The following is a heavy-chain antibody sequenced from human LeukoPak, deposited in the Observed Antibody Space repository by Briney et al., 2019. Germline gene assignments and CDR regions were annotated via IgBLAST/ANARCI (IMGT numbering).Heavy chain of an antibody. D-gene: IGHD3-10*02. V-gene: IGHV3-23*01. J-gene: IGHJ6*04. Sequence: GGSLRLSCAASGFTFSTYAMHWVRQAPGKGLEWVSNISGSGVSGGNTYYADSVKGRFTISRDNSKNSLYLQTNSLRAEDTAVYYCAELGITMIGGVWGKGTTVTISS. CDR2: ISGSGVSGGNT. CDR1: GFTFSTYA. CDR3: AELGITMIGGV.